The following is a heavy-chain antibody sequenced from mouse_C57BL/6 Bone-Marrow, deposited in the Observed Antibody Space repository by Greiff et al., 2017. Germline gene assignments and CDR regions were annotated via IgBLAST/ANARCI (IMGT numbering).Heavy chain of an antibody. V-gene: IGHV1-72*01. CDR2: INPTGGGT. CDR1: GYTFTSYW. Sequence: QVQLQQSGAELVKPGASVKLSCKASGYTFTSYWMHWVKQRPGRGLEWIGRINPTGGGTKYTEKFKSKATLTVDKPSSTAYMQLSSLTSEDSAVYSCARSKVGRTRAMDYWGQGTSVTVSS. J-gene: IGHJ4*01. CDR3: ARSKVGRTRAMDY.